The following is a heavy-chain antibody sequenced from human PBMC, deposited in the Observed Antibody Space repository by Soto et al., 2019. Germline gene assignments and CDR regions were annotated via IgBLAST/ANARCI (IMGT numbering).Heavy chain of an antibody. D-gene: IGHD2-21*02. Sequence: QITLKESGPTLVKPTQTLTLTCTFSGLSLSTTGVGVGWIRQPPGKALEWLALIYWDDDKRYSPSLKSRLTITKDTSKNPVVRTMTNMDPVDTATYYCVQSRCGGDCLQSYSSHSYYGLDVWGQGTTVTVSS. J-gene: IGHJ6*02. CDR2: IYWDDDK. CDR1: GLSLSTTGVG. CDR3: VQSRCGGDCLQSYSSHSYYGLDV. V-gene: IGHV2-5*02.